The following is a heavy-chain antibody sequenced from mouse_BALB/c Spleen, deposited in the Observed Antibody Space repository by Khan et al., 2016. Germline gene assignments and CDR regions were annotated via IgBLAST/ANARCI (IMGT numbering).Heavy chain of an antibody. J-gene: IGHJ1*01. D-gene: IGHD1-1*01. Sequence: EVELVESGGGLVQPGGSLKLSCAASGFTFSSYGMSWVRQTPDKRLELVATINSNGGSTYYPDSVKGRFTISRDNAKNTLYLQMSSLKSEDTAMYYCARRANYYGSSDDWYFDVWGAGTTVTVSS. CDR2: INSNGGST. V-gene: IGHV5-6-3*01. CDR1: GFTFSSYG. CDR3: ARRANYYGSSDDWYFDV.